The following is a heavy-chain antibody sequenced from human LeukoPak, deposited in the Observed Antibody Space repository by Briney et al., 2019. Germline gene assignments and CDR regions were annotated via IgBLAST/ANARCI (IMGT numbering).Heavy chain of an antibody. J-gene: IGHJ4*02. Sequence: GGSLRLSCAASGFTFSSYAMSWVRQAPGKGLEWVSAISGSGGSTYYADSVKGRFTISRGNSKNTLYLQMNSLRAEDTAVYYCAKVSSPSSGYYPPYFDYWGQGTLVTVSS. V-gene: IGHV3-23*01. CDR2: ISGSGGST. CDR1: GFTFSSYA. CDR3: AKVSSPSSGYYPPYFDY. D-gene: IGHD3-22*01.